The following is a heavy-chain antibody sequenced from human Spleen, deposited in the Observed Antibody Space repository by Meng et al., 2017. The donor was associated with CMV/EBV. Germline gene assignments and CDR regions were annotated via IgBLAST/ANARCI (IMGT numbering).Heavy chain of an antibody. Sequence: SETLSLTCTVSDGSIITSDYYWGWIRQPPGKRLEWIGYLHYSGSTNYNPSLKSRVTMSMDTSKNHFSLKLTSVTTADRAVYYCARGYGSGLLEYWGQGMLVTVSS. J-gene: IGHJ4*02. CDR3: ARGYGSGLLEY. V-gene: IGHV4-61*03. D-gene: IGHD3-10*01. CDR2: LHYSGST. CDR1: DGSIITSDYY.